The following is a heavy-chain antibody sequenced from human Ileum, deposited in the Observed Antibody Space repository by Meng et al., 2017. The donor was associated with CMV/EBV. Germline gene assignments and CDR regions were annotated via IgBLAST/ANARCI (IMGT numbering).Heavy chain of an antibody. J-gene: IGHJ4*02. CDR3: ARVWGIAVRPLDY. CDR1: CECFRSGSYY. D-gene: IGHD6-6*01. V-gene: IGHV4-30-4*01. Sequence: HRHESEHGWVHLSRPLSLTSPLSCECFRSGSYYWIWIRQPPGGGLEWIGHVHARGSTYYNPSLQSRVTISVDTSKNQFSLKLSSVTAADTAVYYCARVWGIAVRPLDYWGQGTLVTVSS. CDR2: VHARGST.